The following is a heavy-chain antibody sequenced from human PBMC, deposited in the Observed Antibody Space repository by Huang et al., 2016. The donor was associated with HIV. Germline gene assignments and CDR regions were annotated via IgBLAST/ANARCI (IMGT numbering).Heavy chain of an antibody. J-gene: IGHJ1*01. CDR2: IYYSGTT. CDR1: GDSINSNTFY. D-gene: IGHD3-3*01. Sequence: LQESGPGLVGPSETLSLTCAVSGDSINSNTFYWGWIRRPPGKALDGIGSIYYSGTTYYNPALKRRARIAVDASKNRIFLQLRSVTAADTGVYYCARTGVAVSDDPEYFQHWGQGALVTIS. CDR3: ARTGVAVSDDPEYFQH. V-gene: IGHV4-39*02.